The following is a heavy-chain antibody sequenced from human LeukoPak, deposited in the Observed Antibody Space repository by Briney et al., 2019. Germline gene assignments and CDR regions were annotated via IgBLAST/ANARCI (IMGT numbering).Heavy chain of an antibody. CDR1: GFTFSSCG. D-gene: IGHD3-3*01. V-gene: IGHV3-30*02. CDR2: IRYDGSNK. Sequence: GGSLRLSCAASGFTFSSCGMHWVRQAPGKGLEWVAFIRYDGSNKYYADSVKGRFTISRDNSKNTLYLQMNSLRAEDTAVYYCARTILEWLSYIPGDMVYWGQGALVSVSS. CDR3: ARTILEWLSYIPGDMVY. J-gene: IGHJ4*02.